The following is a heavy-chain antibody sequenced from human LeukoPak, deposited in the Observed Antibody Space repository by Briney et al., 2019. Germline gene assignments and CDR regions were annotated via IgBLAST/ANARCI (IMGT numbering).Heavy chain of an antibody. CDR2: ISGSGSSI. D-gene: IGHD2-15*01. CDR1: GFTFSSYA. Sequence: PGGSLRLSCAASGFTFSSYAMSWVRQAPGKGLEWVSVISGSGSSIYCADSVKGRFSISRDNSKNTLYLQMNSLRAEDMAVYYCAKNCCSGGSCYSGESSWGQGTLVTVSS. J-gene: IGHJ5*02. V-gene: IGHV3-23*01. CDR3: AKNCCSGGSCYSGESS.